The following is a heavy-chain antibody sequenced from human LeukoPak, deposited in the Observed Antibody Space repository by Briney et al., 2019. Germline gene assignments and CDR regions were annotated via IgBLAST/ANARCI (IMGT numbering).Heavy chain of an antibody. Sequence: ASVKVSCKASGYTFTSYGINWVRQAPGQGLEWMGWISAYNGNTNYAQKLQGRVTMTTDTSTSTAYMELRSLRSDETAVYYCARDRYSYVQYYYYYYGMDVWGQGTTVTVSS. CDR2: ISAYNGNT. D-gene: IGHD5-18*01. CDR3: ARDRYSYVQYYYYYYGMDV. V-gene: IGHV1-18*01. CDR1: GYTFTSYG. J-gene: IGHJ6*02.